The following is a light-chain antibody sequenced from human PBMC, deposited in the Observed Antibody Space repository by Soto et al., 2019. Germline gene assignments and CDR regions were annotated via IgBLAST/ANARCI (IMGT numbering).Light chain of an antibody. J-gene: IGLJ2*01. CDR1: NSDIGGYNY. CDR3: SSYTSSSTYVV. Sequence: QSALTQPASLSASPGQSITISCTGTNSDIGGYNYVSWYQHHPGKVPKLMIYEVSNRPSGVSDRFSGSKSGNTASLTISGLQAEDEADYYCSSYTSSSTYVVFGGGTKVTVL. CDR2: EVS. V-gene: IGLV2-14*01.